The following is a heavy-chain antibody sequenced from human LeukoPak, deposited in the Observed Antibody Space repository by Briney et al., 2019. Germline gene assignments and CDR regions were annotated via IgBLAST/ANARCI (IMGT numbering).Heavy chain of an antibody. J-gene: IGHJ5*02. V-gene: IGHV4-34*01. CDR1: GGSFSGYY. CDR3: AREARYYYDSSGSAGWFDP. CDR2: INHSGST. D-gene: IGHD3-22*01. Sequence: SETLSLTCAVYGGSFSGYYWSWIRQPPGKGLEWIGEINHSGSTNYNPSLKSRVTISVDTSKNQFSLKPSSVTAADTAVYYCAREARYYYDSSGSAGWFDPWGQGTLVTVSS.